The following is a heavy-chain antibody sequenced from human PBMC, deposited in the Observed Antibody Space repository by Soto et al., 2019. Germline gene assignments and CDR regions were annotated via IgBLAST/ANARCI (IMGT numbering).Heavy chain of an antibody. Sequence: ASVKVSCKASGGTFSNSAISWVRQAPGQGLEWMGGIIPIFGTANYAQKFQGRVTITADESTSTAYMELSSLRSEDTAVYYCARVSGYCISTSCYPTLDYWGQGTLVTVSS. D-gene: IGHD2-2*03. CDR2: IIPIFGTA. V-gene: IGHV1-69*13. J-gene: IGHJ4*02. CDR1: GGTFSNSA. CDR3: ARVSGYCISTSCYPTLDY.